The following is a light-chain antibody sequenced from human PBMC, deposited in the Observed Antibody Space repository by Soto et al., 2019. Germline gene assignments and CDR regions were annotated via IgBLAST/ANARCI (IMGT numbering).Light chain of an antibody. CDR3: HQCGSSPDT. Sequence: EIVLTQSPGTLSLSPGERATLSCRASQSVIRSYFAWYQQKPGQAPRLLIYGASSRSTGSPDRFSGSGSGTDSSLTISRLEPEDSAVYYCHQCGSSPDTFGQGTKLDI. CDR1: QSVIRSY. CDR2: GAS. V-gene: IGKV3-20*01. J-gene: IGKJ2*01.